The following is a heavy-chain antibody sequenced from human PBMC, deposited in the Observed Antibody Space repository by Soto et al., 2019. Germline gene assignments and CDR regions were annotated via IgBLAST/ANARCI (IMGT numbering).Heavy chain of an antibody. CDR3: ARDQGLYSGYDPTIYFDY. J-gene: IGHJ4*02. CDR2: INSDGSST. V-gene: IGHV3-74*01. CDR1: GFPFSWYW. Sequence: PGGSLRLSCAAPGFPFSWYWMHWVRQAPGEGVVWVSRINSDGSSTGYADSVKGQFTISRDNAKNTLYLQMNSLRAEDTAVYYCARDQGLYSGYDPTIYFDYWGQGTLVTVS. D-gene: IGHD5-12*01.